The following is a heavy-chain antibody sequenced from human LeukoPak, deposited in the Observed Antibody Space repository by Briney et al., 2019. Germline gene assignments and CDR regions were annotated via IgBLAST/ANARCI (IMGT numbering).Heavy chain of an antibody. V-gene: IGHV3-15*01. D-gene: IGHD2-8*02. CDR2: IKGKAGGETT. CDR1: GFRFSDAW. CDR3: AKDVPLTGGRSLLY. Sequence: PGGSLRLSCAASGFRFSDAWMTWVRQAPGKGLEWVGLIKGKAGGETTHYAAPVKGRFTISRDDSRNTQYLQMNSLKTEDTALYYCAKDVPLTGGRSLLYWGQGTLVTVSS. J-gene: IGHJ4*02.